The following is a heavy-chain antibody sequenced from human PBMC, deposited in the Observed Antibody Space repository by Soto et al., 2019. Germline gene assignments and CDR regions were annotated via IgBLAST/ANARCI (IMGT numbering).Heavy chain of an antibody. V-gene: IGHV1-46*01. J-gene: IGHJ4*02. CDR1: GYTFTSYY. Sequence: ASVKVSCKASGYTFTSYYMHWVRQAPGQGLEWVGIINPSGGSTSYAQKFQGRVTMTRDTSTSTVYMELSSLRSEDTAVYYCARVQYYYDSSGYYYGETNYFDYWGQGTLVTVSS. CDR2: INPSGGST. CDR3: ARVQYYYDSSGYYYGETNYFDY. D-gene: IGHD3-22*01.